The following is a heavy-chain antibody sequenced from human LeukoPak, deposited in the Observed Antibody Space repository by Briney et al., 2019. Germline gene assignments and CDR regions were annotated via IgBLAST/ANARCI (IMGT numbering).Heavy chain of an antibody. V-gene: IGHV1-69*04. CDR3: ARDDITTGGSN. D-gene: IGHD1-1*01. CDR1: GGTFSSYA. Sequence: ASVKVSCKASGGTFSSYAISWVRQAPGQGLEWMGRIIPILGIANYAQKFQGRVTITADKSTSTAYMELSSLRSEDTAVYYCARDDITTGGSNWGQGTLVTVSS. J-gene: IGHJ4*02. CDR2: IIPILGIA.